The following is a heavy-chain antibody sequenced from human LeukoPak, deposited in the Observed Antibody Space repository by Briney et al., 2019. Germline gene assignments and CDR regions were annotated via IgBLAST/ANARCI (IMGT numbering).Heavy chain of an antibody. V-gene: IGHV3-30*04. CDR2: ISYDGRRK. Sequence: GRSLRLSCVASGFRFSGYAIHWVRQAPGKGLEWVALISYDGRRKDYADSVKGRFTIDRDNSKNTVYLQMNSLRAEDTAVYYCARVSSKATVRGLITKKNYYYYYMDVWGKGTTVTISS. CDR3: ARVSSKATVRGLITKKNYYYYYMDV. D-gene: IGHD3-10*01. CDR1: GFRFSGYA. J-gene: IGHJ6*03.